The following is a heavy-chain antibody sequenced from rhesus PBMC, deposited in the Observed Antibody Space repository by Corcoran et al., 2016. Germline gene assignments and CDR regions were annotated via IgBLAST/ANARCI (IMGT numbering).Heavy chain of an antibody. CDR1: GGSISGYYY. J-gene: IGHJ4*01. CDR2: IDGNSARP. D-gene: IGHD3-9*01. Sequence: QVKLQQWGEGLVKPSETLSLTCAVYGGSISGYYYWSWIRQAPGKGLEWIGNIDGNSARPNNNPPLKNRVTISKDPSKHQFSLKLSSVTAADTAVYYCARGGGWRMITGYYYQHPFDYWGQGVLVTVSS. CDR3: ARGGGWRMITGYYYQHPFDY. V-gene: IGHV4-73*01.